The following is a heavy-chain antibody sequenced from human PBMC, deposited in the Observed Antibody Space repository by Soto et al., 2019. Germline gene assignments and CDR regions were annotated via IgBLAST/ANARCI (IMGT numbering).Heavy chain of an antibody. Sequence: QVQLVESGGGVVQPERSQRLPCTASKFTFASYVMHWVRQAPGEGLEWVALISFDGTNKYYADSVKGRFTISRDNSKNTMYLQMNSLRPEETAVYYCAREMIPMIMGGMSAMDVWGQGTTVTVS. V-gene: IGHV3-30*04. CDR2: ISFDGTNK. J-gene: IGHJ6*02. CDR3: AREMIPMIMGGMSAMDV. D-gene: IGHD3-22*01. CDR1: KFTFASYV.